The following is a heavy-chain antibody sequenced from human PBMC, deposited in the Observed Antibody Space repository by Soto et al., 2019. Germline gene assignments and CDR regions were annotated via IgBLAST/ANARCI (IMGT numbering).Heavy chain of an antibody. CDR1: GVSLISYY. CDR3: AAVGYSGGGHGYGH. D-gene: IGHD1-1*01. Sequence: PSRTLSLTGTVCGVSLISYYWGWIRHPPGKGLDGIGYIYYRGSTNYNPCLKRRLTIPVDTSKNPLHLTQSPVTAAHSAVYYCAAVGYSGGGHGYGHWGQGTLVTVSS. CDR2: IYYRGST. V-gene: IGHV4-59*01. J-gene: IGHJ5*02.